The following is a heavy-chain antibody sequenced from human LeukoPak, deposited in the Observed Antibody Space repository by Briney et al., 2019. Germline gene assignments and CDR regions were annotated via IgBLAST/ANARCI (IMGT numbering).Heavy chain of an antibody. CDR2: IYNSGSA. Sequence: SETLSLTCTVSGGSISSDYWSWSRQPPRKGLELVGYIYNSGSANYYPSLKRRVTISVDTSKNQFSLKLSSVTAADTAVYYCARVGVAAAGIFDYWGQGTLVTVSS. CDR1: GGSISSDY. D-gene: IGHD6-13*01. J-gene: IGHJ4*02. CDR3: ARVGVAAAGIFDY. V-gene: IGHV4-59*01.